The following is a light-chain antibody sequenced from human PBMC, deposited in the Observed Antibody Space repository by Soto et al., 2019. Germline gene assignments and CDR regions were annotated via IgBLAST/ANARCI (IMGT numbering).Light chain of an antibody. V-gene: IGKV3-20*01. CDR1: QSISSSF. CDR2: GAS. Sequence: EIVLTQSPGTLSLSPGERATLSCRASQSISSSFLAWYQQKPGQAPRLLIYGASSRATGIPDRFSGSGSGTDFPLTISRREPEDFAVYYYQQYGSSPPWTFGQGTKVEIK. CDR3: QQYGSSPPWT. J-gene: IGKJ1*01.